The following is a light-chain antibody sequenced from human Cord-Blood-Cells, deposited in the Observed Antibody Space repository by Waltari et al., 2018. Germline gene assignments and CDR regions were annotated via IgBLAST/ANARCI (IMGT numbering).Light chain of an antibody. CDR1: QSISSY. V-gene: IGKV1-39*01. CDR2: AAS. Sequence: QMTQSPSSLSAAVGESVTITCRASQSISSYLNWYQQKPGKAPKLLIYAASSFQSGVPSRFSGSGSGTDFTLTISSLQPEDFATYYCQQSYSIPLTFGGGTKVEIK. CDR3: QQSYSIPLT. J-gene: IGKJ4*01.